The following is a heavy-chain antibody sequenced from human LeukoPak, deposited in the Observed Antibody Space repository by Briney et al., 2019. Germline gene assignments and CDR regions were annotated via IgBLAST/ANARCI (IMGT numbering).Heavy chain of an antibody. D-gene: IGHD3-9*01. CDR2: IKQDGSEK. Sequence: GGSLRLSCAASGFTFSSDWMSWVRQAPGKGREWVANIKQDGSEKYYVDSVKGRFTISRDNAKNSLYLQMNSLRAEDTAVYYCARGYYDILTGYYKAHYFDYWGQGTLVTVSS. CDR1: GFTFSSDW. V-gene: IGHV3-7*03. CDR3: ARGYYDILTGYYKAHYFDY. J-gene: IGHJ4*02.